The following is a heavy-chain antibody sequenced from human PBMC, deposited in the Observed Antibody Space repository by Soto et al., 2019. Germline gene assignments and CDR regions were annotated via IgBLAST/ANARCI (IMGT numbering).Heavy chain of an antibody. J-gene: IGHJ2*01. V-gene: IGHV3-53*02. CDR3: SLTTSWFDWYFDL. Sequence: EVQLVETGGALVQPWGSLRLSCAVSGFVVSNVYMSWVRQAPGERLEWISVVYSGGDTYYADSVKGRFTISRDNSKNTVYLQMSRLRPDDTAVYYCSLTTSWFDWYFDLWGRGTLVTVSS. D-gene: IGHD3-10*01. CDR1: GFVVSNVY. CDR2: VYSGGDT.